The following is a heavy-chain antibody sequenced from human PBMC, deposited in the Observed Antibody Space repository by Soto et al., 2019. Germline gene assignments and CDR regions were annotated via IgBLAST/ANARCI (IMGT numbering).Heavy chain of an antibody. CDR3: ARSHCIRPGCYEYQYYRIYG. J-gene: IGHJ6*02. CDR2: INPNSGAT. Sequence: ASVKVSCDASTYTFTDYYLYLVRQAPGQGIEWMGRINPNSGATNYAQKFQCWVTMTRDTSISTAYMEVRRLKSDDTAVYYCARSHCIRPGCYEYQYYRIYGCRQGSTVTVSS. V-gene: IGHV1-2*04. D-gene: IGHD2-2*01. CDR1: TYTFTDYY.